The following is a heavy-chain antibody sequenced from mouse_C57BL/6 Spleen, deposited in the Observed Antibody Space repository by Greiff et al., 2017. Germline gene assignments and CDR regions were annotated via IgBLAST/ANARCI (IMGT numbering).Heavy chain of an antibody. V-gene: IGHV1-4*01. Sequence: VQLQESGAELARPGASVKMSCKASGYTFTSYTMHWVKQRPGQGLEWIGYINPSSGYTKYKQKFKDKAKLTADKSSSTAYMQMSSLTSEDSAVYYCADDYEDYWGQGTTLTVSS. CDR2: INPSSGYT. CDR1: GYTFTSYT. D-gene: IGHD2-4*01. CDR3: ADDYEDY. J-gene: IGHJ2*01.